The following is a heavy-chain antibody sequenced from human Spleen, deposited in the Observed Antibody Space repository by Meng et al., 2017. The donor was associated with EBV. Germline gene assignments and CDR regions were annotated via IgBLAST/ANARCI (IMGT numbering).Heavy chain of an antibody. V-gene: IGHV4-34*01. J-gene: IGHJ4*02. CDR3: ASNIKVPRY. CDR1: GGSFSDYY. CDR2: INHSGIT. Sequence: QVQLQQWGAGLFQPSETLSLTSAVYGGSFSDYYWTWIRQPPGMGLEWIGEINHSGITSYNPSLRSRVTISVDTSKNQFSLKLTSVTAADTAVYYCASNIKVPRYWGQGTLVTVSS. D-gene: IGHD2/OR15-2a*01.